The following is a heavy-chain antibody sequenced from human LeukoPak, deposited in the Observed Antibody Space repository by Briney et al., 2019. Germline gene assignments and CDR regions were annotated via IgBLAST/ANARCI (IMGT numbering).Heavy chain of an antibody. CDR1: GYTFTNYV. Sequence: ASVKVSCKTSGYTFTNYVMNWVRQAPGQGLEWMGWINTNTGDPTYAQAFRGRFVFSLDTSVSTAYMEIRGLKAEDTAVYYCARAPESSRNIDYWVQGTLVTVSS. V-gene: IGHV7-4-1*02. CDR2: INTNTGDP. J-gene: IGHJ4*02. CDR3: ARAPESSRNIDY. D-gene: IGHD1-14*01.